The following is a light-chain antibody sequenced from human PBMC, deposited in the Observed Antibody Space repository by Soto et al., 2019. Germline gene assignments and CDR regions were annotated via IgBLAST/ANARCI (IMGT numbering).Light chain of an antibody. CDR1: QSLRSEG. V-gene: IGKV3-15*01. CDR2: DAS. Sequence: EIVLTQSPDTLSFSPRERATLSCRARQSLRSEGLAWYQQKRGQVPGLLIYDASTRATAIPARFSGSASETEFTLTISSLQSEDSAVYYCQQYNNWPPWTFGQGAKADTK. CDR3: QQYNNWPPWT. J-gene: IGKJ1*01.